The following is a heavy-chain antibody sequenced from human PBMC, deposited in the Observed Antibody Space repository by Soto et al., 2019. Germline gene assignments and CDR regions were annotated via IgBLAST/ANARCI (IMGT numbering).Heavy chain of an antibody. CDR2: FDPEDGET. CDR1: GYTLTELS. Sequence: ASVKVSCKVSGYTLTELSMHWVRQAPGKGLEWMGGFDPEDGETIYAQKFQGRVTMTEDTSTDTAYMELSSLRSEDTAVYYCATFYGSGSYYYYYYMDVWGKGTTVTVSS. D-gene: IGHD3-10*01. CDR3: ATFYGSGSYYYYYYMDV. V-gene: IGHV1-24*01. J-gene: IGHJ6*03.